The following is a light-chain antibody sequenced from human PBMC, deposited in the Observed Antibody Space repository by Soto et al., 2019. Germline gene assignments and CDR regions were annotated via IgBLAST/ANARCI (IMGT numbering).Light chain of an antibody. V-gene: IGLV7-46*01. CDR2: DTT. CDR3: FLSHRGPWV. J-gene: IGLJ3*02. CDR1: TGPVTTSHY. Sequence: QTVLTQEPSLTVSPGGTVTLTCASSTGPVTTSHYTYWIQKKSGQAPRTLIYDTTQRHPWTPARFSASLLGGKAALTLSGAQPEDEADYYCFLSHRGPWVFGGGTKVTVL.